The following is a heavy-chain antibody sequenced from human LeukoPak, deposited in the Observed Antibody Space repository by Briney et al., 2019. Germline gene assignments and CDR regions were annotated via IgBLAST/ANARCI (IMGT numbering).Heavy chain of an antibody. CDR3: ARGEPTFDSSGYFGYFDY. CDR1: GGSFSGYY. D-gene: IGHD3-22*01. V-gene: IGHV4-34*01. CDR2: INHSGST. J-gene: IGHJ4*02. Sequence: SETLSLTCAVYGGSFSGYYWSWIRQPPGKGLEWIGEINHSGSTNYNPSLKSRVTISVDTSKNQFSLKLSSVTAADTAVYYCARGEPTFDSSGYFGYFDYWGQGTLVTVSS.